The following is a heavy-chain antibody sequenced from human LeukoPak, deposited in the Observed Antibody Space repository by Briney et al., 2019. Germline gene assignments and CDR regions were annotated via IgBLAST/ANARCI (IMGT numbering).Heavy chain of an antibody. D-gene: IGHD3-9*01. V-gene: IGHV3-33*01. CDR1: GFTFSSYG. CDR2: IWYDGSNK. J-gene: IGHJ4*02. CDR3: ARAVVLTGSEYYFDS. Sequence: PGGSLRLSCAASGFTFSSYGMHWVRQAPGKGLEWVAVIWYDGSNKYYADSVKGRFTISRDNSKNTLYLQMNSLRADDTAVYYCARAVVLTGSEYYFDSWGQGALVTVST.